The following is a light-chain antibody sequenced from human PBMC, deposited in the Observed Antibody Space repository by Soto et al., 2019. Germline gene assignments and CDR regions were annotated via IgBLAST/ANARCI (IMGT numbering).Light chain of an antibody. CDR1: QGISNY. V-gene: IGKV1-27*01. Sequence: DIPMTQSPSSLSASVGDRVTITCRASQGISNYLAWYQQKPGKVPKLLLYAASTLQSGVPSRFSGSGSGTDFTLTISSLQPKDVATYYCQKYNSAPRTFGQGTKVEIK. CDR2: AAS. CDR3: QKYNSAPRT. J-gene: IGKJ1*01.